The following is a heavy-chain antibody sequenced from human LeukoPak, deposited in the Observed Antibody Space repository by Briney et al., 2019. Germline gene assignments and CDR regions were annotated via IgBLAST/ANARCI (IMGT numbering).Heavy chain of an antibody. CDR1: GFTFSDYY. D-gene: IGHD6-19*01. CDR3: AGTPSGWALAFDI. V-gene: IGHV3-11*01. J-gene: IGHJ3*02. Sequence: GGSLRLSCAASGFTFSDYYMSWIRQAPGKGLEWVSYIRSSGSTIYYADSVKGRFTISRDNAKNSLYLQMNSLRGEDTAVYYCAGTPSGWALAFDIWGQGTMVTVSS. CDR2: IRSSGSTI.